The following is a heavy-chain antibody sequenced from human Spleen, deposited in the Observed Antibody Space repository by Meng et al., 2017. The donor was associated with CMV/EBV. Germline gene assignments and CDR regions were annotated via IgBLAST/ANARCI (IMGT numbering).Heavy chain of an antibody. Sequence: LRLSCAISGDSVSSNSAAWNWIRQSPSRGLEWLGRTYYRSKWYNDYAVSVKSRITINPDTSKNQFSLQLNSVTPEDTAVYYCARELSELERDDYVWGRVDVWGQGTTVTVSS. CDR2: TYYRSKWYN. D-gene: IGHD3-16*01. CDR1: GDSVSSNSAA. J-gene: IGHJ6*02. V-gene: IGHV6-1*01. CDR3: ARELSELERDDYVWGRVDV.